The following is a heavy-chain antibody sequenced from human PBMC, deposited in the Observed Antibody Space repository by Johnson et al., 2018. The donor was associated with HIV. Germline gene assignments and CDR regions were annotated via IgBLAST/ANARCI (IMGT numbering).Heavy chain of an antibody. CDR2: IYSGGSS. J-gene: IGHJ3*02. V-gene: IGHV3-66*01. Sequence: VLLVESGGGLVQPGGSLRLSCAASDFTVGSIYMSWVRQAPGKGLEWVSLIYSGGSSYYADSVKGRFTISRDNSKNTLYLQMNSLRVEDTAVYYCAKGADYADYECAFDIWGQGTMVTVSS. D-gene: IGHD4-17*01. CDR1: DFTVGSIY. CDR3: AKGADYADYECAFDI.